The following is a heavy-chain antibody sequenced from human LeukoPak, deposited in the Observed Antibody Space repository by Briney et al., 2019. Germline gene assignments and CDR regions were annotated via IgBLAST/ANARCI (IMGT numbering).Heavy chain of an antibody. CDR3: AREDIVATTSDY. V-gene: IGHV1-2*02. CDR2: INPNSGGT. Sequence: ASVKVSCKASGYTSTGYYMHWVRQAPGQGLEWMGWINPNSGGTNYAQKFQGRVTMTRDTSISTVYMELSRLRSDDTAVYYCAREDIVATTSDYWGQGTLVTVSS. J-gene: IGHJ4*02. CDR1: GYTSTGYY. D-gene: IGHD5-12*01.